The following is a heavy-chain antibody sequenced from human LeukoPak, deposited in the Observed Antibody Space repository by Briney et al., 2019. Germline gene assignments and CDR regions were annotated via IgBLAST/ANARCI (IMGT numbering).Heavy chain of an antibody. Sequence: GSLRLSCAASRFTFSSYAMHWVRQAPGKGLEWVTLILFDGSIPYYADSVKGRFTISTDNSKNTPYLQMNSLRAEDTAVYYCARAGVYSYSYYMDVWGKGTTVTVSS. CDR2: ILFDGSIP. D-gene: IGHD5-18*01. CDR1: RFTFSSYA. CDR3: ARAGVYSYSYYMDV. J-gene: IGHJ6*03. V-gene: IGHV3-30*04.